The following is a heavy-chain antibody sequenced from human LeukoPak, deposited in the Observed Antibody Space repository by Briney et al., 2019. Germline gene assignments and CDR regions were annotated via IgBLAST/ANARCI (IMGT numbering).Heavy chain of an antibody. CDR1: GFTFSSYA. D-gene: IGHD3-22*01. CDR3: ARGVSMIVVVIHDWYFDL. CDR2: IYYSGRT. J-gene: IGHJ2*01. Sequence: PGGSLRLSCAASGFTFSSYAMSWIRQPPGKGLEWIGNIYYSGRTYYNPSLKSRVTISVDTSKNQFSLKLSSVTATDTAVYYCARGVSMIVVVIHDWYFDLWGRGTLVTVSS. V-gene: IGHV4-39*01.